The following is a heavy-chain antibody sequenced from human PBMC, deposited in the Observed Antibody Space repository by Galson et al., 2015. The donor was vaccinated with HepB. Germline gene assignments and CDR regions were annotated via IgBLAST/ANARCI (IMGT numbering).Heavy chain of an antibody. Sequence: LSLTCTVSGGSISSSGYYWGWIRQPPGKGLEWIGSMYYSGSTYYNPSLKSRVTISVDTSKNQFSLKLSSVTAADTAVYYCARHGIRILPNGDFDYWGQGTLVTVSS. CDR3: ARHGIRILPNGDFDY. CDR2: MYYSGST. V-gene: IGHV4-39*01. CDR1: GGSISSSGYY. D-gene: IGHD2-15*01. J-gene: IGHJ4*02.